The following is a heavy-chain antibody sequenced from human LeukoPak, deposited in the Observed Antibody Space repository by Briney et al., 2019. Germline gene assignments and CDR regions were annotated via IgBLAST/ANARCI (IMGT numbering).Heavy chain of an antibody. D-gene: IGHD4-11*01. CDR2: ISYDGSNK. J-gene: IGHJ4*02. Sequence: GGSLRLSCAASGFTFSSYGMHWVRQAPGKGLEWVAVISYDGSNKYYADSVKGRFTISRDNSKNTLYLQMNSLRAEDTAVYYCARGHDYSNALPDYWGQGTLVTVSS. CDR3: ARGHDYSNALPDY. CDR1: GFTFSSYG. V-gene: IGHV3-30*03.